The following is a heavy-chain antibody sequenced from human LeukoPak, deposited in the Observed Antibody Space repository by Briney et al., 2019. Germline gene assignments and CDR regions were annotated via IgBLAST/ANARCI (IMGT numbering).Heavy chain of an antibody. D-gene: IGHD3-10*01. CDR1: GYTFTGCH. CDR2: ISAYNGNT. V-gene: IGHV1-18*04. J-gene: IGHJ4*02. CDR3: ARGLWFGELLY. Sequence: ASVKVSCKASGYTFTGCHMHWVRQAPGQGLEWIGWISAYNGNTNYAQKLQGRVTMTTDTSTSTAYMELRSLRSDDTAVYYCARGLWFGELLYWGQGTLVTVSS.